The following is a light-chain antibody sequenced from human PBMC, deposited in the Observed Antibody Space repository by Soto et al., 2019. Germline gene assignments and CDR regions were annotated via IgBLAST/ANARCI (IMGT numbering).Light chain of an antibody. CDR2: AAS. CDR3: QQYDNLPLT. CDR1: QNIDKY. J-gene: IGKJ4*01. Sequence: DIQMTQSPSSLSASVGGRVTITCRASQNIDKYLHWYQQKPGKAPKLLIYAASSLQSGVPSRFSGSGSGTVFTFTINDLQPEDSATYYCQQYDNLPLTFGGGTKVDIK. V-gene: IGKV1-33*01.